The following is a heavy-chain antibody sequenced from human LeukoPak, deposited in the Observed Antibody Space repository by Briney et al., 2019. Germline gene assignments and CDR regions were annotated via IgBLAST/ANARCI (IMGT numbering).Heavy chain of an antibody. D-gene: IGHD6-13*01. CDR2: VNPSGAST. CDR3: ASALAAAGTYYYYYMDA. J-gene: IGHJ6*03. Sequence: SVKVSCKASGYTFTSYYMHWVRQAPRQGLEWMGIVNPSGASTSYAQKFQGRVTMTRDMSTSTVYMELSSLRSEDTAVYYCASALAAAGTYYYYYMDAWGKGTMVTVSS. V-gene: IGHV1-46*01. CDR1: GYTFTSYY.